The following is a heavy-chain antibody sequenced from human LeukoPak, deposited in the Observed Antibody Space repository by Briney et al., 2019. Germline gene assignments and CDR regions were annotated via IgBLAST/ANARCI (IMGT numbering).Heavy chain of an antibody. D-gene: IGHD3-22*01. J-gene: IGHJ4*02. CDR1: GYSISSGYY. CDR3: ARVRAKYDSSGYYYLRFFDY. Sequence: KTSETLSLTCAVSGYSISSGYYWGWIRQPPGKGLEWIGSIYHSGSTYYNPSLKSRVTISVDTSKNQFSLKLSSVTAADMAVYYCARVRAKYDSSGYYYLRFFDYWGQGTLVTVSS. V-gene: IGHV4-38-2*01. CDR2: IYHSGST.